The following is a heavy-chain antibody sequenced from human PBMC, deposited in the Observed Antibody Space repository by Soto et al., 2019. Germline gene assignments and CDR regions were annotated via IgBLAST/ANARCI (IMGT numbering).Heavy chain of an antibody. D-gene: IGHD3-3*01. CDR1: GCTFSSYA. J-gene: IGHJ5*02. V-gene: IGHV1-69*13. CDR3: ARAVESTIFGVVTYQYWLDP. Sequence: SVKVSCKASGCTFSSYAISWVRQAPGQGLEWMGGIIPIFGTANYAQKFQGRVTITADESTSTAYMELSSLRSEDTAVYYCARAVESTIFGVVTYQYWLDPWAQGTLVTVSS. CDR2: IIPIFGTA.